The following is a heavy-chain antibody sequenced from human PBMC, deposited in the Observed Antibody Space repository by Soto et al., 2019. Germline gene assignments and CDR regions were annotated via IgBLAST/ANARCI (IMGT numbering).Heavy chain of an antibody. Sequence: VKVSCKASGGTFSSYAISWVRQAPGQGLEWMGGIIPIFGAANYAQKFQGRVTITADESTSTAYMELSSLRSEDTAVYYCARSDYYDILTGYYEPLAYWGQGTLVTVSS. CDR2: IIPIFGAA. CDR3: ARSDYYDILTGYYEPLAY. J-gene: IGHJ4*02. CDR1: GGTFSSYA. V-gene: IGHV1-69*13. D-gene: IGHD3-9*01.